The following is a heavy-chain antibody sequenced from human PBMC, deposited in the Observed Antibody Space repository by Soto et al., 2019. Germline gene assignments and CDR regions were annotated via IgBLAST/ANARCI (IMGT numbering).Heavy chain of an antibody. CDR3: ASPAPHLPSKLRYFDWFVGGAFDI. V-gene: IGHV1-8*01. J-gene: IGHJ3*02. D-gene: IGHD3-9*01. Sequence: ASVKVSCKASGYTFTSYDINWVRQATGQGLEWMGWMNPNSGNTGYAQKFQGRVTMTRNTSISTAYMELSSLRSEDTAVYYCASPAPHLPSKLRYFDWFVGGAFDIWGQGTMVTVSS. CDR2: MNPNSGNT. CDR1: GYTFTSYD.